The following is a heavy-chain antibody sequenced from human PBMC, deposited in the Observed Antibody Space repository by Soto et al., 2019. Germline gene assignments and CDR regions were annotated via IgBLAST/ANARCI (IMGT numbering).Heavy chain of an antibody. CDR1: GFSFRDYY. V-gene: IGHV3-11*05. J-gene: IGHJ3*02. CDR2: VSSGSTYT. D-gene: IGHD3-22*01. CDR3: AKAQSYYDRSAGFDM. Sequence: QVYLVESGGGLVKPGGSLRLSCVASGFSFRDYYMIWIRQAPGKGLEWVSYVSSGSTYTNYAESVKGRFTISRDDAKNSLFLQMNSLRVEDTAVYYCAKAQSYYDRSAGFDMWGQGTMVTVSS.